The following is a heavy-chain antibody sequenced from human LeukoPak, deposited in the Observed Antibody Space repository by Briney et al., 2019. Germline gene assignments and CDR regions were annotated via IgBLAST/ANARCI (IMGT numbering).Heavy chain of an antibody. CDR3: ARLSSHYNFWSGSPAH. J-gene: IGHJ4*02. CDR1: GFTFSSYS. CDR2: ISSSGSSI. V-gene: IGHV3-48*01. D-gene: IGHD3-3*01. Sequence: TGGSLRLSCAASGFTFSSYSMNWVRQAPGKVLEWVSYISSSGSSIYYADSVKGRFTISRDNAKNSLYLQMNSLRAEDTAVYYCARLSSHYNFWSGSPAHWGQGTLVTVSS.